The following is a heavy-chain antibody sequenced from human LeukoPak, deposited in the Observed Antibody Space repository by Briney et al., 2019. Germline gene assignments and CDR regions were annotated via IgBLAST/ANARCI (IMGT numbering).Heavy chain of an antibody. CDR3: AKGATPYYYYYYMDV. CDR1: GFTFSTYN. V-gene: IGHV3-23*01. CDR2: ISGSGGST. Sequence: GGSLRLSCAASGFTFSTYNMNWVRQAPGKGLEWVSAISGSGGSTYYADSVKGRFTISRDNSKNTLYLQMNSLRAEDTAVYYCAKGATPYYYYYYMDVWGKGTTVTVSS. J-gene: IGHJ6*03.